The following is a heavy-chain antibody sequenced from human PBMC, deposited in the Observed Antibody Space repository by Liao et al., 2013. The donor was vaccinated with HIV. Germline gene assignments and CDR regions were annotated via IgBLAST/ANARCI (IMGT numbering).Heavy chain of an antibody. V-gene: IGHV4-61*02. CDR1: GASLNGVSSY. D-gene: IGHD3-3*01. Sequence: QVHLQESGPGLVKPSQTLSLTCSVSGASLNGVSSYWTWIRQSAGKGLEWIGRLHSSGRTYYNPSLRGRVTISLDTSKSQFSLRLKSVTAADTAVYFCVRHHIPYADFAIGPAGVMDVWGIGTAVTVSS. CDR3: VRHHIPYADFAIGPAGVMDV. J-gene: IGHJ6*03. CDR2: LHSSGRT.